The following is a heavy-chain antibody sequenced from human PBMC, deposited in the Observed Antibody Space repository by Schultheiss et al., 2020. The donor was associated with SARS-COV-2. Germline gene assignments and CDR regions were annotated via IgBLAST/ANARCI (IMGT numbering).Heavy chain of an antibody. CDR3: ARALGGDYGGDYFDY. Sequence: SETLSLTCTVSGGSISSYYWSWIRQPPGKGLEWIGYIYYSGSTNYNPSLKSRVTISVDTSKNQFSLKLSSVTAADTAVYYCARALGGDYGGDYFDYWGQGTLVTVSS. CDR1: GGSISSYY. D-gene: IGHD4-17*01. CDR2: IYYSGST. J-gene: IGHJ4*02. V-gene: IGHV4-59*12.